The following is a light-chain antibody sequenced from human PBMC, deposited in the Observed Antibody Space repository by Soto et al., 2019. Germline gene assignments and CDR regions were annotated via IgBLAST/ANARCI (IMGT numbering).Light chain of an antibody. V-gene: IGKV2-28*01. Sequence: DIVMTQSPLSLPVTPGEPASISCRSSQSLLHSNGYNLLDWYLQKPGQSPQILIYLGSYRASGVPDRFSGSGSGTDFTLRISRVEAEDVGVYYCMQALQTPRTFGRGTKVDIK. CDR3: MQALQTPRT. CDR1: QSLLHSNGYNL. J-gene: IGKJ1*01. CDR2: LGS.